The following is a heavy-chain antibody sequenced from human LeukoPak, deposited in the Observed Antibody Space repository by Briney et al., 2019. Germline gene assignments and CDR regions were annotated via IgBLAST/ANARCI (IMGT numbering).Heavy chain of an antibody. V-gene: IGHV4-61*09. CDR2: IYTSGST. J-gene: IGHJ4*02. D-gene: IGHD3-9*01. Sequence: SQTLSLTCTVSGGSISSGSYYWSWIRQPAGKGLEWIGHIYTSGSTNYNPSLKSRVTISVDTSKNQFSLKLSSVTAADTAVYYCAREDILTGSAAYWGQGTLVTVSS. CDR1: GGSISSGSYY. CDR3: AREDILTGSAAY.